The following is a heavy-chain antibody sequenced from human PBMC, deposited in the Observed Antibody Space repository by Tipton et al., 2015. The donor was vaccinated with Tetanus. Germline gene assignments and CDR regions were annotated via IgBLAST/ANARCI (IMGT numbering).Heavy chain of an antibody. J-gene: IGHJ3*01. D-gene: IGHD6-13*01. Sequence: QVQLVQSGPEVRKPGASVNVSCKASGYTFTSHYVHWVRQAPGQGLEWMAMINPSGGYTRSAQTLQGRVKMTRDTSTSTVYMELSSLRPGDTAVYYCARERGYRGNAFDLWGQGTMVAVSS. CDR1: GYTFTSHY. CDR2: INPSGGYT. V-gene: IGHV1-46*04. CDR3: ARERGYRGNAFDL.